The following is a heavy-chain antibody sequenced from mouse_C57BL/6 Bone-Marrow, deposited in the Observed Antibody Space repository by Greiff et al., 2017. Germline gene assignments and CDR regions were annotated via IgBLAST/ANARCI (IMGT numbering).Heavy chain of an antibody. CDR2: IYPGDGDT. D-gene: IGHD1-1*01. V-gene: IGHV1-82*01. CDR1: GYAFSSSW. J-gene: IGHJ4*01. Sequence: VKLMESGPELVKPGASVKISCKASGYAFSSSWMNWVKQRPGKGLEWIGRIYPGDGDTNYNGKFKGKATLTADKSSSTAYMQLSSLTSEDAAVYFCARSNDGSSGAMDYWGQGTSVTVSS. CDR3: ARSNDGSSGAMDY.